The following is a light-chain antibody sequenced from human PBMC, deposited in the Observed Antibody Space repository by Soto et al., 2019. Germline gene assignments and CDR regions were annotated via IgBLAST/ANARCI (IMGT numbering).Light chain of an antibody. CDR3: QQYYSTPQT. V-gene: IGKV4-1*01. Sequence: DIVMTQSPDSLAVSLGERATINCKSSQSVLYSSNNKNYLAWYQQKPGHPPKLLIYWASTRESGVPDRFSGSRSGTDFTLTISSLQAEDVAVYYCQQYYSTPQTFGQRIKVEIK. J-gene: IGKJ1*01. CDR2: WAS. CDR1: QSVLYSSNNKNY.